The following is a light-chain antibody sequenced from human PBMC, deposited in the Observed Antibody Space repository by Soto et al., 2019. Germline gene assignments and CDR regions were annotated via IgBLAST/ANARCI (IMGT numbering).Light chain of an antibody. V-gene: IGKV3-15*01. J-gene: IGKJ2*01. CDR2: RAS. CDR1: QHVSSN. Sequence: EIVMTQSPATLSVSPGGSATLSCRASQHVSSNFAWYRQKPGQAPTLLIYRASTRATGIPSRFSGSGSGTEFTLTISSLQSEDFAFYYYQQYNNWPYTFGQGTKLEIK. CDR3: QQYNNWPYT.